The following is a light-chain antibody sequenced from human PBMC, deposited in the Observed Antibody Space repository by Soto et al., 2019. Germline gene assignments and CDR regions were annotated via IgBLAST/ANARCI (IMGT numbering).Light chain of an antibody. V-gene: IGLV2-14*01. J-gene: IGLJ1*01. CDR2: DVS. CDR3: SSYTGSSTPYV. CDR1: SSDIGNYNF. Sequence: QSALTQPASVSGSPGQSITISCTGTSSDIGNYNFVSWYQQHPGKAPKFMIYDVSNRPSGVSNRFSGSKSGNTASLTISGLPADDEADYFCSSYTGSSTPYVFGTGTKLTVL.